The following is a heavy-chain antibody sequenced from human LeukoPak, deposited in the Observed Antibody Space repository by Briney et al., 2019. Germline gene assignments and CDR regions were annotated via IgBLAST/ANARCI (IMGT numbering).Heavy chain of an antibody. CDR1: GGTFSSYA. CDR2: IIPIFGTA. J-gene: IGHJ4*02. D-gene: IGHD5-24*01. Sequence: GASVKVSCKASGGTFSSYAISWVRQSPGQGLEWRGGIIPIFGTANYAQKFQGRVTITTNESTSTAYMELSSLRSEDTAVYYCARGRWLQPWGYFDYWGQGTLVTVSS. V-gene: IGHV1-69*05. CDR3: ARGRWLQPWGYFDY.